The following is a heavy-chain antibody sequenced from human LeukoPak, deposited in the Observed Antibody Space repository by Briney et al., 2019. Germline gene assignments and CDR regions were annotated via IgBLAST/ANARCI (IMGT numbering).Heavy chain of an antibody. Sequence: PGGSLRLSCAASGFTFRIYAMNWVRQAPGKGLEWVSGISVNGDDTYYADSVKGRFTISRDNSKNTLYLQTNSLRAEDTAMYYCAKDWRDYGDFHAFDMWGQGTMVTVSS. CDR1: GFTFRIYA. J-gene: IGHJ3*02. CDR2: ISVNGDDT. D-gene: IGHD4-17*01. CDR3: AKDWRDYGDFHAFDM. V-gene: IGHV3-23*01.